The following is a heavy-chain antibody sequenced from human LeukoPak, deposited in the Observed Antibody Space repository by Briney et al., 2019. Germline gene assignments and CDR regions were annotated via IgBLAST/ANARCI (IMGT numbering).Heavy chain of an antibody. CDR1: GFTFSSYS. Sequence: GGSLRLSCAASGFTFSSYSMNWVRQAPGKGLEWVSSISSSSSYIYYADSVKGRFTISRDNAKNSLYLQVNSLRAEDTAVYYCARDLEAYCGGDCPIDYWGQGTLVTVSS. CDR2: ISSSSSYI. D-gene: IGHD2-21*02. V-gene: IGHV3-21*01. J-gene: IGHJ4*02. CDR3: ARDLEAYCGGDCPIDY.